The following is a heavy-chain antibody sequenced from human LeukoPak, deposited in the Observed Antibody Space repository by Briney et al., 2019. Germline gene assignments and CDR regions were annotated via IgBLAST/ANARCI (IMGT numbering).Heavy chain of an antibody. J-gene: IGHJ4*02. V-gene: IGHV4-4*07. CDR2: IYTSGST. CDR1: GGSISSYY. Sequence: SETLSLTCTVSGGSISSYYWSWIRQPAGKGLEWIGRIYTSGSTNYNPSLKSRVTMSVDTSKNQFSLKLTSVTAADTAVYYCAKDLPHSGLYQEGYWGQGTLVTVSS. CDR3: AKDLPHSGLYQEGY. D-gene: IGHD6-19*01.